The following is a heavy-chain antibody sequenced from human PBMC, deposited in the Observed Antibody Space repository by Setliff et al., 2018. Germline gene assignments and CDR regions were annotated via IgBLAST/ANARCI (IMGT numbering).Heavy chain of an antibody. J-gene: IGHJ5*02. CDR3: ARDLGYCSTTSCHGDWFDP. V-gene: IGHV7-4-1*02. D-gene: IGHD2-2*01. CDR2: INTNTGNP. CDR1: RCTFTTYA. Sequence: ASVKVSCKTSRCTFTTYAINWVRQAPGQGLEWMGWINTNTGNPTYAQDFTGQFVFSLDTSVSTAYLQISSLKAEDTAVYYCARDLGYCSTTSCHGDWFDPWGQGTLVTVSS.